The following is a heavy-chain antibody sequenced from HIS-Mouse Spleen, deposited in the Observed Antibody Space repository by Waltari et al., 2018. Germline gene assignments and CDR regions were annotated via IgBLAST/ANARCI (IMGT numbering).Heavy chain of an antibody. D-gene: IGHD2-2*02. Sequence: QVQLVQSGAEVKKPGASVKVSCKASGYTFTGYYMHWVRQAPGQGLEWMGWINPNSGGTNYAQKFQGRVTMTRDTSISTAYMELSRLRSDDTAVYYCARGPCCSSTSCHKPDHYFDYWGQGTLVTVSS. CDR3: ARGPCCSSTSCHKPDHYFDY. V-gene: IGHV1-2*02. CDR1: GYTFTGYY. J-gene: IGHJ4*02. CDR2: INPNSGGT.